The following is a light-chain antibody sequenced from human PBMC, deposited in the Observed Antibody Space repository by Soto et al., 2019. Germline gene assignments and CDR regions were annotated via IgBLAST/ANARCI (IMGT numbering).Light chain of an antibody. J-gene: IGLJ1*01. CDR2: GVS. Sequence: QSALTQPASVSGSPGQSITISCSGTRSDIGSYNYVAWYQQFPGKTPKILIYGVSNRPSGVSSRFSGSKSGNTASLTISGLQAEDEADYYCISYTGSSTSYVFXRGTKLTVL. V-gene: IGLV2-14*01. CDR1: RSDIGSYNY. CDR3: ISYTGSSTSYV.